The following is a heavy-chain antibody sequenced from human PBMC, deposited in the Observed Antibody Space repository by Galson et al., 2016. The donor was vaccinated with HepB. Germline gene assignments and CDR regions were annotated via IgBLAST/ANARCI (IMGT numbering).Heavy chain of an antibody. D-gene: IGHD6-13*01. CDR2: IDTSTGNT. Sequence: SVKVSCKASGYTFTSYAISWVRQAPGQALECLGWIDTSTGNTNYAQKFQDRVTLTTDTSPSTTYMERRGLISDDTAVYYCARHYSSMWPAGLIFDSWGPGTRVTVSS. CDR1: GYTFTSYA. V-gene: IGHV1-18*01. J-gene: IGHJ4*02. CDR3: ARHYSSMWPAGLIFDS.